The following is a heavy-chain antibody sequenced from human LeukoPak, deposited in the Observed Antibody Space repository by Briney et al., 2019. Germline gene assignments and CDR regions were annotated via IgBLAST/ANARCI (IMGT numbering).Heavy chain of an antibody. CDR3: ASRRSTSFDY. J-gene: IGHJ4*02. CDR1: GFTFSNYW. Sequence: GESLRLSCAASGFTFSNYWMHWVRQAPGKGLEWVSRINSDETSTNYADSVKGRFTISRDNAKNALYLQMNSLRAEDTAVYYCASRRSTSFDYWGQGTLVTVSS. D-gene: IGHD5/OR15-5a*01. V-gene: IGHV3-74*01. CDR2: INSDETST.